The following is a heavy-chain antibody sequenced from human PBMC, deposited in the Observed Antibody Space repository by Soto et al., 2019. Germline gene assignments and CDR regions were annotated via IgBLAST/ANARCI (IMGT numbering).Heavy chain of an antibody. V-gene: IGHV4-4*02. J-gene: IGHJ4*02. D-gene: IGHD6-19*01. CDR1: GDSVTSNVW. CDR3: ARDAAVPGESDRFDY. Sequence: SETLSLTCAVSGDSVTSNVWWSWVRQPPGKGLEWIGEAYHNGLTDYNPSLKSRVTMSVDTSKNEFSLKLTSLTAADTAIYYCARDAAVPGESDRFDYWGQGTLVTSPQ. CDR2: AYHNGLT.